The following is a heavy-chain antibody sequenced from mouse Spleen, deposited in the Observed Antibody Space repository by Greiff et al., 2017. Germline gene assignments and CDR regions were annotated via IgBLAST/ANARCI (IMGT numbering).Heavy chain of an antibody. CDR1: GYTFTDYN. J-gene: IGHJ4*01. V-gene: IGHV1-22*01. Sequence: EVQLQQSGPELVKPGASVKMSCKASGYTFTDYNMHWVKQSHGKSLEWIGYINPNNGGTSYNQKFKGKATLTVNKSSSTAYMELRSLTSEDSAVYYCAREEYGSSYYAMDYWGQGTSVTVSS. D-gene: IGHD1-1*01. CDR3: AREEYGSSYYAMDY. CDR2: INPNNGGT.